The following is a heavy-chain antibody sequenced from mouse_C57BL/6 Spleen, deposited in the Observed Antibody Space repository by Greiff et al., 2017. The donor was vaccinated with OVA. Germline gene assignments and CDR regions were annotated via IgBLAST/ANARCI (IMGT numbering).Heavy chain of an antibody. CDR1: GYTFTSYW. J-gene: IGHJ2*01. Sequence: VQLQQPGAELVKPGASVKLSCKASGYTFTSYWMQWVKQRPGQGLEWIGEIAPSDSYTNYNQKFTGKATLTVATTSSTAYMQLSSLTSEDSAVYYCARYDGYYPLDYWGQGTTLTVSS. CDR3: ARYDGYYPLDY. CDR2: IAPSDSYT. D-gene: IGHD2-3*01. V-gene: IGHV1-50*01.